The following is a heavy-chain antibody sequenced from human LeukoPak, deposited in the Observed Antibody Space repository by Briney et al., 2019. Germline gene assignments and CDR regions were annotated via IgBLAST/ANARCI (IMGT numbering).Heavy chain of an antibody. CDR2: INPSSGNA. J-gene: IGHJ4*02. V-gene: IGHV1-46*01. CDR3: ARGGPCTNGICPDYFDY. Sequence: ASVKVSCKASGYTFTRCYMHWVRQAPGQGLEWMGIINPSSGNASYTQKFQGRLTMTRDMSTSKVYMELSSLRSEDTAVYYCARGGPCTNGICPDYFDYWGQGTLVTVSS. D-gene: IGHD2-8*01. CDR1: GYTFTRCY.